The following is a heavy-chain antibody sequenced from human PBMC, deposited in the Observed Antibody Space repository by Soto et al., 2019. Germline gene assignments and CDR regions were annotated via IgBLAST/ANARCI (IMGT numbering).Heavy chain of an antibody. D-gene: IGHD6-19*01. CDR2: ISGSGGST. CDR1: GFTFSSYA. Sequence: GGSLRLSCAASGFTFSSYAMSWVRQAPGKGLEWVSAISGSGGSTYYADSVKGRFTISRDNSKNTLYLQMNSLRAEDTAVYYCAKSVEYPQWLVQYYFDYWGQGTLVTVSS. J-gene: IGHJ4*02. V-gene: IGHV3-23*01. CDR3: AKSVEYPQWLVQYYFDY.